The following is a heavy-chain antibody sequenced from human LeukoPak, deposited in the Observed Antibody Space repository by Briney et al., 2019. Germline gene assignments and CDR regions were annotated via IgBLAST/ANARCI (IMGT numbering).Heavy chain of an antibody. CDR2: IRYDGSSK. J-gene: IGHJ6*03. D-gene: IGHD2-15*01. CDR3: AKVMPPGRIRFYSYYMDV. CDR1: GFTFSNYA. Sequence: GGSLRLSCAASGFTFSNYAMHWVRQAPGKGLEWVSFIRYDGSSKFYADSVKGRFTISRDKSKNTLSLQMNGLRVEDTAVYYCAKVMPPGRIRFYSYYMDVWGKGTTVTVS. V-gene: IGHV3-30*02.